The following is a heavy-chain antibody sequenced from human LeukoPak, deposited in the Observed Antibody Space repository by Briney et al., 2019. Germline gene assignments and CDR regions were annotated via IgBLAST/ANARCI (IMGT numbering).Heavy chain of an antibody. Sequence: GGSLRLSCEASGFTFRGCWMTWVRQAPGKRLEWVANVKQDGTEKFYVDSVKGRFTISRDNGKNSLYLQMNSLRVEDTAIYYCARAGRTSWADYWGQGTLVTVSS. D-gene: IGHD6-13*01. CDR1: GFTFRGCW. CDR3: ARAGRTSWADY. CDR2: VKQDGTEK. J-gene: IGHJ4*02. V-gene: IGHV3-7*01.